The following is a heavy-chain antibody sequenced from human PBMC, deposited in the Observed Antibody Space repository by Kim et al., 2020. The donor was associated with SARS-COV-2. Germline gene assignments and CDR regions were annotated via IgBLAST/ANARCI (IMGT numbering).Heavy chain of an antibody. J-gene: IGHJ4*02. V-gene: IGHV7-4-1*02. CDR2: INTNTGNP. D-gene: IGHD2-15*01. Sequence: ASVKVSCKASGYTFTSYAMNWVRQAPGQGLEWMGWINTNTGNPTYAQGFTGRFVFSLDTSVSTAYLQISSLKAEDTAVYYCAREYCSGGSCYGFCDYWGQGTLVTVSS. CDR1: GYTFTSYA. CDR3: AREYCSGGSCYGFCDY.